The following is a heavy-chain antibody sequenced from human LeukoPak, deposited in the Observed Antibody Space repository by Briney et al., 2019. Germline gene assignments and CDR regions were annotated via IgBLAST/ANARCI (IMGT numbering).Heavy chain of an antibody. CDR2: IYPGDSDI. Sequence: PGESLKISCKGSGYSLTSYWIGWVRQMPGKGLEWMGTIYPGDSDIRYSPSFQGQVTISADKSTSTAYLQWSSLEASDTAMYYCARRGSSGWYYLDYWGQGTLVIVSS. CDR3: ARRGSSGWYYLDY. J-gene: IGHJ4*02. D-gene: IGHD6-19*01. CDR1: GYSLTSYW. V-gene: IGHV5-51*01.